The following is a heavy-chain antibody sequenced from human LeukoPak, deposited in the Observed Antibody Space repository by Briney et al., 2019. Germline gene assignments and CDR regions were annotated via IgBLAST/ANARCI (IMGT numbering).Heavy chain of an antibody. Sequence: ASVKVSCKASGYTFTDYYIHWVRQAPGQGREWMAFVNPNSGDTYSAPKFQGRVTMTRDTSITTASMELRWLSSDDAAVYYCATGVATAFAYWGQGTLVTVSS. CDR2: VNPNSGDT. J-gene: IGHJ4*02. CDR3: ATGVATAFAY. D-gene: IGHD5-18*01. V-gene: IGHV1-2*02. CDR1: GYTFTDYY.